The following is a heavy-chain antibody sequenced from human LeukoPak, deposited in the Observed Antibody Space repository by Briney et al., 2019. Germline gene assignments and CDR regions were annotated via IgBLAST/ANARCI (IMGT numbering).Heavy chain of an antibody. CDR1: GFTFSSYG. D-gene: IGHD3-22*01. CDR3: AKHYYYDSSGYPPSYYFDY. Sequence: GGSLRLSCAASGFTFSSYGMHWVRQAPGKGLEWVAVISYDGSNKYYADSVKGRFTISRDNSKNTLYLQMNSLRAEDTAVYYCAKHYYYDSSGYPPSYYFDYWGQGTLVTVSS. CDR2: ISYDGSNK. J-gene: IGHJ4*02. V-gene: IGHV3-30*18.